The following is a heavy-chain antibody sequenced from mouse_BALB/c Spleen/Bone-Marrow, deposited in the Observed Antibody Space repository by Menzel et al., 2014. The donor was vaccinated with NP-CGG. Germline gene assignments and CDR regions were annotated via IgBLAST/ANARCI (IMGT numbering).Heavy chain of an antibody. CDR2: IYPGDGET. V-gene: IGHV1-80*01. D-gene: IGHD2-2*01. CDR1: GYAFSSYW. J-gene: IGHJ3*01. Sequence: QVQLQQSGAELVRPGSSVKISCKASGYAFSSYWMTWVKQRPGQGLEWVGQIYPGDGETNYNGKFKGKATLTADKSSSPAYMQLSGLTSEDSAVYFCAKVTTGFAYWGQGTLVTVSA. CDR3: AKVTTGFAY.